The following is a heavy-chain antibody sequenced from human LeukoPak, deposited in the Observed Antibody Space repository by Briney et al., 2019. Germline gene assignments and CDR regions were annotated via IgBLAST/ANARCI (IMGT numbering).Heavy chain of an antibody. CDR3: AGCSRYFDWSSFYYGMDV. CDR2: IYYSGST. CDR1: GGSISSYY. J-gene: IGHJ6*02. D-gene: IGHD3-9*01. V-gene: IGHV4-59*08. Sequence: KPSETLSLTCTVSGGSISSYYWSWIRQPPGKGLEWIGYIYYSGSTNYNPSLKSRVTISVDTSKNQFSLKLSSVTAADTAVYYCAGCSRYFDWSSFYYGMDVWGQGTTVTVS.